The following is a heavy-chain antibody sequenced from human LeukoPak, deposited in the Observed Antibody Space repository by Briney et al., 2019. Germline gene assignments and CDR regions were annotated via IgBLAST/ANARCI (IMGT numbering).Heavy chain of an antibody. D-gene: IGHD3-22*01. V-gene: IGHV3-23*01. Sequence: PGGSLRLSCAASGFTFSKYAMSWVRQAPGKGLEWVSGISVSGGSTNYADSVKGRFTISRDNSKNTLYLQMSSLIADDTAVYYCSKSNYFDSGCYYFFDYWGQGTLVTVSS. J-gene: IGHJ4*02. CDR3: SKSNYFDSGCYYFFDY. CDR1: GFTFSKYA. CDR2: ISVSGGST.